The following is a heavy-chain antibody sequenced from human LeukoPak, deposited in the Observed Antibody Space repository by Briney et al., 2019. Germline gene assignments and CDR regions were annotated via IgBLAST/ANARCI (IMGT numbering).Heavy chain of an antibody. CDR3: ARGPSPLITMIVVAAFDY. D-gene: IGHD3-22*01. CDR2: IYYSGST. Sequence: PSETLSLTCTVSGGSISSSSYYWGWLRQPPGKGLEWLGSIYYSGSTYYNPSLKSRVTISVDTSKNQFSLKLSSVTAADTAVYYCARGPSPLITMIVVAAFDYWGQGTLVTVSS. J-gene: IGHJ4*02. CDR1: GGSISSSSYY. V-gene: IGHV4-39*07.